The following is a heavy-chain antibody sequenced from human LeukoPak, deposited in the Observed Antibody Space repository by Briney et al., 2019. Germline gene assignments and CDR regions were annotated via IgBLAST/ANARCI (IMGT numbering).Heavy chain of an antibody. CDR3: AKDSVVATIGWRGLGRWCDAFDI. D-gene: IGHD5-24*01. J-gene: IGHJ3*02. V-gene: IGHV3-23*01. CDR1: GFTFSSYA. CDR2: ISSSGGTT. Sequence: PRRSLRLSCAASGFTFSSYAMSWVRQAPGKGLEWVSAISSSGGTTYYAASVKGRFTISRDNSKNALYLQMHSLRAEDTAVYYCAKDSVVATIGWRGLGRWCDAFDIWGQGTMVTVSS.